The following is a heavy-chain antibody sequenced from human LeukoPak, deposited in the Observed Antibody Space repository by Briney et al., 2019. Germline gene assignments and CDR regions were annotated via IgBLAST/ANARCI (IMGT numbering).Heavy chain of an antibody. J-gene: IGHJ6*03. V-gene: IGHV3-23*01. D-gene: IGHD6-6*01. CDR2: ISGSGGST. Sequence: GGPLRLSCAASGFTFSGYAMSWVRQAPGKGLEWVSAISGSGGSTYYADSVKGRFTISRDNSKNTLYLQMNSLRAEDTAVYYCAKAGGVSSSSPYYYYYYYMDVWGKGTTVTVSS. CDR3: AKAGGVSSSSPYYYYYYYMDV. CDR1: GFTFSGYA.